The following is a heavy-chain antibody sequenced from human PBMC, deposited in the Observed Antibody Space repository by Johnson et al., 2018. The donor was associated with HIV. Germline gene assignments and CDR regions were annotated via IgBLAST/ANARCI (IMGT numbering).Heavy chain of an antibody. Sequence: MMLVESGGGLVKPGGSLRLSCAASGFTFSNAWMSWVRQAPGKGLEWVGRIKSKTEDGTTDYAAPVKGRFTISRDDSKNTLFLQMNSLKTEDTAVYYCTTDQAGDYVWENYRYAFDIWGQGTVVTVSS. V-gene: IGHV3-15*01. CDR3: TTDQAGDYVWENYRYAFDI. CDR2: IKSKTEDGTT. J-gene: IGHJ3*02. D-gene: IGHD3-16*02. CDR1: GFTFSNAW.